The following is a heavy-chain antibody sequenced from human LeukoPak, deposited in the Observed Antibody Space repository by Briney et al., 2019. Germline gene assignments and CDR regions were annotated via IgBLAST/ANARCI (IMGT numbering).Heavy chain of an antibody. CDR3: AKDIQSVTTTSFDY. CDR1: GFTFDDYA. V-gene: IGHV3-9*01. J-gene: IGHJ4*02. CDR2: ISWNSGSI. D-gene: IGHD4-11*01. Sequence: GGSLRLSCAASGFTFDDYAMHWVRQAPGKGLEWVSGISWNSGSIGYADSVKGRFTISRDNAKNSLYLQMNSLRAEDTALCYCAKDIQSVTTTSFDYWGQGTLVTVSS.